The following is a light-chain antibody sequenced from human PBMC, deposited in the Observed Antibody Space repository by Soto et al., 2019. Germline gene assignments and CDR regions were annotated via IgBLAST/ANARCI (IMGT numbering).Light chain of an antibody. CDR2: SSS. V-gene: IGKV3-20*01. CDR3: QQYMSSVT. J-gene: IGKJ1*01. CDR1: QSVDTTF. Sequence: EIVLTQSPGSLSLSPGQRATLSCRASQSVDTTFFAWYQQKPGQAPRLLIQSSSERATGIPDRFSGSGSGSDITLIISRLEPEDFAVYYCQQYMSSVTFGQGTKLEI.